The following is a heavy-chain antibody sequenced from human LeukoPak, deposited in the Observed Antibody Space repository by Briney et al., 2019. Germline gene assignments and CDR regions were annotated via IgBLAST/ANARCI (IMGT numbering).Heavy chain of an antibody. J-gene: IGHJ4*02. Sequence: ASVKVSCKASGYTFTGYHMHWVRQAPGQGLEWMGRINPNSGDTNYAQKFQGRVTITADESTSTAYMELSSLRSEDTAVYYCARGVYRELLADYWGQGTLVTVSS. V-gene: IGHV1-2*06. CDR2: INPNSGDT. D-gene: IGHD2-21*02. CDR1: GYTFTGYH. CDR3: ARGVYRELLADY.